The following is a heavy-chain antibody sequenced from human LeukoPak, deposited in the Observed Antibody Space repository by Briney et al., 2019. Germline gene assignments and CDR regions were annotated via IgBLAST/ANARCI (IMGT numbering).Heavy chain of an antibody. Sequence: AGGSLRLSCAASGFTPGDYAIHWVRQVPGKGLEWVSGIYWRSDGKGYADSVKGRFTISKDKAKNFLYLQMNSLRAEDTALYYCARDLLPGGADVWGQGTAVIVSS. D-gene: IGHD3-10*01. CDR2: IYWRSDGK. CDR3: ARDLLPGGADV. CDR1: GFTPGDYA. V-gene: IGHV3-9*02. J-gene: IGHJ6*02.